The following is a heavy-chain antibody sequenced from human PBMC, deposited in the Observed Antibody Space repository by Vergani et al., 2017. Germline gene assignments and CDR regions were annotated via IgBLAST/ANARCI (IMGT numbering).Heavy chain of an antibody. CDR2: IYHSGST. CDR1: GGSISSGGYS. Sequence: QLQLQESGSGLVKPSQTLSLTCAVSGGSISSGGYSWSWIRQPPGKGLEWIGYIYHSGSTYYNPSLKSRVTISVDRSKNQFSLKLSSVTAADTAVYYCARVPGAGSGSYGGVWFDPWGQGTLVTVSS. CDR3: ARVPGAGSGSYGGVWFDP. V-gene: IGHV4-30-2*01. J-gene: IGHJ5*02. D-gene: IGHD3-10*01.